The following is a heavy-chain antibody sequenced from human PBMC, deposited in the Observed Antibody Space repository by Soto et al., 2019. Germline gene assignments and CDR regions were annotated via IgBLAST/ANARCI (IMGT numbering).Heavy chain of an antibody. V-gene: IGHV4-34*01. CDR3: ARDGYSGYANLDY. CDR2: INHSGST. Sequence: SETLSLTCAVYGGSFSGYYWSWTRPPPGKGLEWIGEINHSGSTNYNPSLKSRVTISVDTSKNQFSLKLSSVTAADTAVYYCARDGYSGYANLDYWGQGTLVTVSS. CDR1: GGSFSGYY. J-gene: IGHJ4*02. D-gene: IGHD5-12*01.